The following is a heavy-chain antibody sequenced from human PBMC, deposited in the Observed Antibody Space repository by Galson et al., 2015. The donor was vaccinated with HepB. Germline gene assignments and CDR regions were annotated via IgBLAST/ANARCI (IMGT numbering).Heavy chain of an antibody. J-gene: IGHJ6*02. CDR2: ISSSSSTI. D-gene: IGHD2-15*01. CDR3: ARDASYCSGGSCYSYYYGMDV. V-gene: IGHV3-48*01. CDR1: GFTFSSYS. Sequence: SLRLSCAASGFTFSSYSMNWVRQAPGKGLEWVSYISSSSSTIYYADSVKGRFTISRDNAKNSLYLQMNSLRAEDTAVYYCARDASYCSGGSCYSYYYGMDVWGQGTTVTVSS.